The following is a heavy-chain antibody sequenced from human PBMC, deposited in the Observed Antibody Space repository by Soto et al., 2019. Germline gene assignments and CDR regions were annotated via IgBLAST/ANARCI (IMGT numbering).Heavy chain of an antibody. Sequence: GGSLRLSCAVSGFTVSNNYMSWVRQAPGKGLEGVSAISGSGGSTYYADSVKGRFTISRDNSKNTLYLQMNSLRAGDTAVYYCAKDKHLYGSGSPFDYWGQGTLVTVSS. CDR3: AKDKHLYGSGSPFDY. CDR2: ISGSGGST. V-gene: IGHV3-23*01. D-gene: IGHD3-10*01. CDR1: GFTVSNNY. J-gene: IGHJ4*02.